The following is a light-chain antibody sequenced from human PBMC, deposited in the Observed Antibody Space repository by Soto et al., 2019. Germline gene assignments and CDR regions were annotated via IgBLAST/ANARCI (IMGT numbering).Light chain of an antibody. CDR2: DVS. CDR1: QNISTS. J-gene: IGKJ1*01. V-gene: IGKV1-5*01. Sequence: DIQLTQSPSTLSASVGDSVTITCRASQNISTSLAWYQHKPGKAPQLLIFDVSNLESGVPSRFSGSGSGTEFTLTISSLHSDDFATYYCQQYDYSRTFGQGTKVDIK. CDR3: QQYDYSRT.